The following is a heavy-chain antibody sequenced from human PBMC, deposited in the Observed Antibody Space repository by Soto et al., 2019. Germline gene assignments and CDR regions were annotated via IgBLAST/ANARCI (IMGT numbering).Heavy chain of an antibody. V-gene: IGHV3-23*01. D-gene: IGHD2-2*03. CDR3: AKALDIVVVPAALNP. CDR2: ISGSGGST. CDR1: GFTFSSYA. J-gene: IGHJ5*02. Sequence: EVQLLESGGGLVQPGGSLRLSCAASGFTFSSYAMSWVRQAPGKGLEWDSAISGSGGSTYYADSVKGRFTISRDNSKNTLYLQMNSLRAEDTAVYYCAKALDIVVVPAALNPWGQGTLVTVSS.